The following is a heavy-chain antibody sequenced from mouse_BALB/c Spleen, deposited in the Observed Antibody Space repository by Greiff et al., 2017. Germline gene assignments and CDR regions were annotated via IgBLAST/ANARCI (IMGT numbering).Heavy chain of an antibody. D-gene: IGHD1-1*01. Sequence: EVQLQQSGPELVKPGASVKISCKASGYSFTGYFMNWVKHSHGKSLEWIGRINPYNGDTFYNQKFKGKATLTVDKSSSTAHMELLSLTSEDSAVYYCGRDYGYAMDYWGQGTSVTVSS. CDR1: GYSFTGYF. CDR3: GRDYGYAMDY. J-gene: IGHJ4*01. V-gene: IGHV1-37*01. CDR2: INPYNGDT.